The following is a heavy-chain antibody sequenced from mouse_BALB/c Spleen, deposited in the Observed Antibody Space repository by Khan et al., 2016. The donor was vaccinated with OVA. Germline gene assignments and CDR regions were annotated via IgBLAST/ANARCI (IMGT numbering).Heavy chain of an antibody. CDR2: ISSGGNT. V-gene: IGHV5-6-5*01. J-gene: IGHJ3*01. CDR3: ARDYWFTY. Sequence: EVELVESGGGLVQPGGSLKLSCEGSGFTFSNYAMSWVRQTPGRGLEWVASISSGGNTYYSVSVKGRFTISRDNARNFLYLQMSSLRSEDTAMYYCARDYWFTYWGQGTLVTVSA. CDR1: GFTFSNYA.